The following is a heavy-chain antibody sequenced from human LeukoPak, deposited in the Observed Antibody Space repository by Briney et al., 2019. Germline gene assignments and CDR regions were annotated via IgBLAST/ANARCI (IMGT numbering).Heavy chain of an antibody. Sequence: GGSLRLSCAASGFTFSSYAMSWVRQPPGKGLEWVSAIDNSGRNTFYADSVKGRFTISRDNSKNTLYLQMNSLRAEDTAVYYCAKVSLVSLNLDYWGQGTLVTVSS. D-gene: IGHD6-13*01. CDR3: AKVSLVSLNLDY. CDR2: IDNSGRNT. V-gene: IGHV3-23*01. J-gene: IGHJ4*02. CDR1: GFTFSSYA.